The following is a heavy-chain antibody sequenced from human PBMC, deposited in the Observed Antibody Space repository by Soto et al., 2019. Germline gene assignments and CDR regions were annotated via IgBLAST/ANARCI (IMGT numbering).Heavy chain of an antibody. Sequence: QLTLTASGPTLVKPTQTLTLTCTFSGFSFSTGAVGVGWIRQPPGKALEFLALIYWDDDKRYRPSLKNKITTTTDTSRNQVVLTMTAPDPADTATYYCAPVDWAASCTRYYFDHRGQGTMVTVSS. V-gene: IGHV2-5*02. J-gene: IGHJ4*02. D-gene: IGHD2-8*01. CDR1: GFSFSTGAVG. CDR3: APVDWAASCTRYYFDH. CDR2: IYWDDDK.